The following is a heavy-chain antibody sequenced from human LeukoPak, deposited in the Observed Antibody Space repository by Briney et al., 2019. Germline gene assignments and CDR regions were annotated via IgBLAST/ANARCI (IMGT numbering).Heavy chain of an antibody. CDR3: ARDGSGSSLVGIAFDI. Sequence: GGSLRLSCAASGFTFSSYAMHWVRQAPGKGLEWVAVISYDGSNKYYADSVKGRFTISRDNSKNTLYLQMNSLRAEDTAVYHCARDGSGSSLVGIAFDIWGQGTMVTVSS. CDR1: GFTFSSYA. J-gene: IGHJ3*02. V-gene: IGHV3-30-3*01. CDR2: ISYDGSNK. D-gene: IGHD6-13*01.